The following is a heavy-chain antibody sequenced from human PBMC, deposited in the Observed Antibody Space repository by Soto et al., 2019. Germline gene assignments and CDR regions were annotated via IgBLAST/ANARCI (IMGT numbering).Heavy chain of an antibody. D-gene: IGHD1-7*01. CDR1: GYTFTSYD. V-gene: IGHV1-8*01. Sequence: QVQLVQSGAEVKKPGASVKVSCKASGYTFTSYDINWVRQATGQGLEWMGWMNPNSGNTGYAQKFQGKVSKTRNTSITTAYMELSSLRSEDTAVYYCARGGLPGTGFDYWGQGTLVTVSS. CDR3: ARGGLPGTGFDY. J-gene: IGHJ4*02. CDR2: MNPNSGNT.